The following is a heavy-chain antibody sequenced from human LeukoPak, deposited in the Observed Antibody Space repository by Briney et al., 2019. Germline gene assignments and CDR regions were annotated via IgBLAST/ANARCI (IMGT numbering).Heavy chain of an antibody. J-gene: IGHJ4*02. D-gene: IGHD6-19*01. CDR1: GFTFSSYW. CDR2: IKEDGSEK. CDR3: ASDSVSSGWSSDTYYFDY. Sequence: QSGGSLRLSCAASGFTFSSYWMSWVRQAPGKGLEWVANIKEDGSEKYYVDSVKGRFTISRDNAKNSLYLQMNSLRAEDTAVYYCASDSVSSGWSSDTYYFDYWGQGTLVTVSS. V-gene: IGHV3-7*03.